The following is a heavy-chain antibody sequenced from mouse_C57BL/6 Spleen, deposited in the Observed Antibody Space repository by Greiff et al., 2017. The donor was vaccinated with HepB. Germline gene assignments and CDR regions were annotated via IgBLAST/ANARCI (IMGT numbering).Heavy chain of an antibody. CDR2: IYPGDGDT. CDR1: GYAFSSYW. D-gene: IGHD2-5*01. V-gene: IGHV1-80*01. CDR3: ARSGYSNGLAY. Sequence: VQLKESGAELVKPGASVKISCKASGYAFSSYWMNWVKQRPGKGLEWIGQIYPGDGDTNYNGKFKGKATLTADKSSSTAYMQLSSLTSEDSAVYFCARSGYSNGLAYWGQGTLVTVSA. J-gene: IGHJ3*01.